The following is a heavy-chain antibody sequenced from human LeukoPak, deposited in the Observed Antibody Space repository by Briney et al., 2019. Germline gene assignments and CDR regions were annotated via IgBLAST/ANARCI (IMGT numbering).Heavy chain of an antibody. CDR3: ARDSSGYNDY. J-gene: IGHJ4*02. Sequence: SETLSLTCTVSGYSISSGYYWGWIRQPPGKGLEWIGSIYHSGSTYYNPSLKSRVTISVDTSKNQFSLKLSSVTAADTAVYYCARDSSGYNDYWGQGTLVTVSS. CDR1: GYSISSGYY. CDR2: IYHSGST. V-gene: IGHV4-38-2*02. D-gene: IGHD3-22*01.